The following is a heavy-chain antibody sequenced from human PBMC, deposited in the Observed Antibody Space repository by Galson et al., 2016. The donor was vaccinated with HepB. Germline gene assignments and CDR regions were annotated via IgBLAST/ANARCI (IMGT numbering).Heavy chain of an antibody. CDR3: ATWGFTLGVDH. D-gene: IGHD3-16*01. CDR1: GFTFSRYA. CDR2: ISDNGSKK. V-gene: IGHV3-30-3*01. J-gene: IGHJ4*02. Sequence: SLRLSCAASGFTFSRYAMHWVRQAPGKGLEWVADISDNGSKKYYADSVKGRFTISTDNSEHTLYLQMNSLRTEDTAMYYCATWGFTLGVDHWGQGILVTVSS.